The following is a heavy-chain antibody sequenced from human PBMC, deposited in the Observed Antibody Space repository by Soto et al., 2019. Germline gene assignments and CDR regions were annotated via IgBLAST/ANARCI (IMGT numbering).Heavy chain of an antibody. D-gene: IGHD3-3*01. Sequence: PGGSLRLSCAASGFTFSSYEMNWVRQAPGKGLEWVSYISSSGSTIYYADSVKGRFTISRDNAKNSLYLQMNSLRAEDTAVYYCARTYYDFWSGYPSFDYWGQGTLVTVSS. CDR2: ISSSGSTI. CDR3: ARTYYDFWSGYPSFDY. V-gene: IGHV3-48*03. CDR1: GFTFSSYE. J-gene: IGHJ4*02.